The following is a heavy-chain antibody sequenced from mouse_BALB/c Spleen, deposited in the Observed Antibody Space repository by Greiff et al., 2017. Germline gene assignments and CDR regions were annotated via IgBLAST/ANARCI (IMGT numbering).Heavy chain of an antibody. D-gene: IGHD1-1*01. Sequence: VQGVESGAELARPGASVKLSCKASGYTFTSYWMQWVKQRPGQGLEWIGAIYPGDGDTRYTQKFKGKATLTADKSSSTAYMQLSSLASEDSAVYYCARDYGSAGGYWGQGTTLTVSS. CDR2: IYPGDGDT. CDR1: GYTFTSYW. V-gene: IGHV1-87*01. CDR3: ARDYGSAGGY. J-gene: IGHJ2*01.